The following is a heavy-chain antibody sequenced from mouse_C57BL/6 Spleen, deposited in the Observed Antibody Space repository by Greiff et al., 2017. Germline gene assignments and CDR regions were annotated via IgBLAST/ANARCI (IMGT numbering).Heavy chain of an antibody. D-gene: IGHD1-1*01. J-gene: IGHJ2*01. CDR1: GYTFTSYW. Sequence: QVQLQQPETELVKPGASVKLSCKASGYTFTSYWMHWVKQRPEQGLEWIGNINPSNGGTNYNEKFKSKATLTVDESSSTAYMQLSSLTSEDSAVYYCSRRGYCSSLFDYWGQGTTLTVSS. CDR3: SRRGYCSSLFDY. CDR2: INPSNGGT. V-gene: IGHV1-53*01.